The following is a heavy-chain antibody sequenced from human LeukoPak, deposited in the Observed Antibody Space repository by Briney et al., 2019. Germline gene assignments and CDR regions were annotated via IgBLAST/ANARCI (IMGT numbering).Heavy chain of an antibody. CDR1: GYTFTSYD. CDR3: ARGPGPLDCSSPSCPIDY. J-gene: IGHJ4*02. CDR2: MNPNSGNT. Sequence: ASVKVSCKASGYTFTSYDINWVRQATGQGLEWMGWMNPNSGNTGYAQKFQGRVTITRNTSISTAYMELSSLRSEDTAVYYCARGPGPLDCSSPSCPIDYWGQGTLVTVSS. D-gene: IGHD2-2*01. V-gene: IGHV1-8*03.